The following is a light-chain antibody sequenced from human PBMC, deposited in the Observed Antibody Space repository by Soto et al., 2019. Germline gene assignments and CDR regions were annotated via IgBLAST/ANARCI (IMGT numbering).Light chain of an antibody. CDR3: CTYAGSSTFEV. J-gene: IGLJ3*02. CDR2: EVS. Sequence: QSVLTQPASVSGSPGQSITISCTGTSSDVGSYNLVSWYQQHPGKAPKLLIYEVSKRPSGVSNGFSGSKSGNTASLTMSGLQAEDEADYYCCTYAGSSTFEVFGGGTELTVL. CDR1: SSDVGSYNL. V-gene: IGLV2-23*02.